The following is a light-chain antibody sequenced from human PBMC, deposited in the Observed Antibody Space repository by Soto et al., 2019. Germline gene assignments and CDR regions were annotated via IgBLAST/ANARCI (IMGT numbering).Light chain of an antibody. J-gene: IGLJ2*01. CDR1: SGDIGGYNY. Sequence: QTVLTQPASVSGSPGQSITISCTGTSGDIGGYNYVSWYQQHPGKAPKLLISEVTNRPSGVSNRFSGSKSGNTASLTISGLQAEDEADYYCSSYTTNITPVVFGGGTKLPS. CDR2: EVT. CDR3: SSYTTNITPVV. V-gene: IGLV2-14*01.